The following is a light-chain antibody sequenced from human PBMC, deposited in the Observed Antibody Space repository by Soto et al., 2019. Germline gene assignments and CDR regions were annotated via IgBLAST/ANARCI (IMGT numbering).Light chain of an antibody. Sequence: QSVLTQPTSVSGSPGQSITVSCTGTSSDVGGYNYVSWYQHHPGKAPKLMICDVSDRPSGVSNRFSGSKSGNTASLTISGLQAEDEADYYCSSYTCSSKPWVFGTGTKVTVL. J-gene: IGLJ1*01. CDR3: SSYTCSSKPWV. CDR1: SSDVGGYNY. V-gene: IGLV2-14*03. CDR2: DVS.